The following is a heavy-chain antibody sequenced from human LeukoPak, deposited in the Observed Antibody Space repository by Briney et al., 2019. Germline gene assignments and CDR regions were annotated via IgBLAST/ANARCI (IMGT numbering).Heavy chain of an antibody. J-gene: IGHJ4*02. D-gene: IGHD3-10*01. Sequence: SETLSLTCTDSGGSISTDYWSWIRQPPGKGMEWIGYIYYTGSINCNPHRKSRVSISVDTSKNQLSLKLSSVTAADTAKYYCASHLGVTMVRGANAPFHYWGQGTLVTVSS. CDR2: IYYTGSI. CDR1: GGSISTDY. CDR3: ASHLGVTMVRGANAPFHY. V-gene: IGHV4-59*08.